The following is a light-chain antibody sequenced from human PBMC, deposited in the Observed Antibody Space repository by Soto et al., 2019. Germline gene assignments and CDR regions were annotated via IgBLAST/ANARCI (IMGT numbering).Light chain of an antibody. CDR1: SSDVGGYNY. Sequence: QSVLTQPASVSGSPGQSITISCTGTSSDVGGYNYVSWYQQHPGTAPKFMIYDVSNRPSGVSNRFSGSKSGNTASLTISGLQAEDEADYYCSSYTTSNTYVFGTGTKVTVL. V-gene: IGLV2-14*01. CDR2: DVS. J-gene: IGLJ1*01. CDR3: SSYTTSNTYV.